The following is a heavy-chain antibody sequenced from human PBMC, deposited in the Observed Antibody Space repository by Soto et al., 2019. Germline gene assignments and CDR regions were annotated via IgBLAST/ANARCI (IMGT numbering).Heavy chain of an antibody. CDR1: GFTFSSYG. CDR2: ISYDGSNK. Sequence: PGGSLRLSCAASGFTFSSYGMHWVRQAPGKGLEWVAVISYDGSNKYYADSVKGRFTISRDNSKNTLYLQMNSLRAEDTAVYYCEKDRNHGLDAFDIWGQGTMVTVSS. J-gene: IGHJ3*02. V-gene: IGHV3-30*18. CDR3: EKDRNHGLDAFDI. D-gene: IGHD5-12*01.